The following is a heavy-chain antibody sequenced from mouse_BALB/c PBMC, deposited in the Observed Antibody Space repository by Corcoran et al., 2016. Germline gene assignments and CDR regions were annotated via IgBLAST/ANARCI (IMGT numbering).Heavy chain of an antibody. J-gene: IGHJ3*01. CDR3: ARRGHYDYGSAY. CDR1: GFSLSTSGMG. D-gene: IGHD2-4*01. V-gene: IGHV8-8*01. CDR2: IWWDDDK. Sequence: QVTLEESGPGILKPSQTLSLTCSFSGFSLSTSGMGVAWIRQPSGKGLEWLAHIWWDDDKYYNPSLKSQVTISKDTSRNQVFLWITNVDTADTATYYCARRGHYDYGSAYWGQGTLVTVSA.